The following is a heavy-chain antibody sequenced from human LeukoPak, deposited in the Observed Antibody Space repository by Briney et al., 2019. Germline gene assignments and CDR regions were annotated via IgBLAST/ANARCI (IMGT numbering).Heavy chain of an antibody. CDR1: GYTFTGYY. J-gene: IGHJ4*02. D-gene: IGHD2-15*01. CDR3: RYAEYCSGGSCYSFDY. Sequence: ASVKVSCKASGYTFTGYYMHWVRQAPGQGLEWMGRINPNSGGTNYAQKFQGRVTMTRDTSISTAYMELSRLRSDDTAVYYCRYAEYCSGGSCYSFDYWGPGTLVTVSS. CDR2: INPNSGGT. V-gene: IGHV1-2*06.